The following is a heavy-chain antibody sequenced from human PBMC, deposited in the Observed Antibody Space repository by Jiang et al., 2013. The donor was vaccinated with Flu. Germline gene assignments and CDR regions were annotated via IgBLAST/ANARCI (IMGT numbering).Heavy chain of an antibody. CDR3: ANSLGARYGMDV. Sequence: LLKPSETLSLTCAVYGESFSAYYWSWIRQPPGKGLEWIGEINHSGSTNYNPSLKSRVTISLDTSKNHFSLRLSSVTAADTAVYYCANSLGARYGMDVWGQGTT. CDR1: GESFSAYY. J-gene: IGHJ6*02. CDR2: INHSGST. V-gene: IGHV4-34*01. D-gene: IGHD1-26*01.